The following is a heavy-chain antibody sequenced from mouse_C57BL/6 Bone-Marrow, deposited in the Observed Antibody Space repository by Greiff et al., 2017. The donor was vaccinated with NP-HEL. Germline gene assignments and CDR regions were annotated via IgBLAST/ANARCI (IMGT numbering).Heavy chain of an antibody. V-gene: IGHV5-6*02. CDR1: GFTFSSYG. Sequence: EVKLVESGGDLVKPGGSLKLSCAASGFTFSSYGMSWVRQTPDKRLEWVATISSGGSYTYYPDSVKGRFTISRDNAKNTLYLQMSSLKSEDTAMYDGARRFTTVVATNFDYWGQGTTLTVSS. D-gene: IGHD1-1*01. CDR3: ARRFTTVVATNFDY. CDR2: ISSGGSYT. J-gene: IGHJ2*01.